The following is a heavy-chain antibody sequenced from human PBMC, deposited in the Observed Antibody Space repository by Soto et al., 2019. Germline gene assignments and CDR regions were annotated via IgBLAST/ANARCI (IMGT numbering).Heavy chain of an antibody. CDR2: INSAGSST. J-gene: IGHJ5*02. D-gene: IGHD6-19*01. Sequence: GSLRLSCAASGFTFSSYLMHWVCQAPGKGLVWVSRINSAGSSTTYADSVKGRFTISSNNAKNTLYLQMNSLRAEDTAVYYCARDQSVAGPTTLFDPWGQGTLVTVSS. V-gene: IGHV3-74*01. CDR3: ARDQSVAGPTTLFDP. CDR1: GFTFSSYL.